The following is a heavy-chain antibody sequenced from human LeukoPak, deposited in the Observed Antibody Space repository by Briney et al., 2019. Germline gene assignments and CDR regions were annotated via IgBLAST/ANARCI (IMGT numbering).Heavy chain of an antibody. D-gene: IGHD1-14*01. V-gene: IGHV3-11*06. CDR1: GFTFSDYY. J-gene: IGHJ5*02. CDR3: ARVGVITGARTYDL. CDR2: ISSSGSHT. Sequence: GGSLRLSCAASGFTFSDYYMTWIRQSPGKGREWVSYISSSGSHTNYADSVKGRFTISRDDAKNSLYLQMSGLRADDTAVFCGARVGVITGARTYDLWGQATLVTDCS.